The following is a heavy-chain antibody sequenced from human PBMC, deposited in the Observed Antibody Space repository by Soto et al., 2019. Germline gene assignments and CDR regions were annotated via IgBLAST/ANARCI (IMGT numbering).Heavy chain of an antibody. CDR2: VSYTGNT. Sequence: QVQLQESGPGLMQPSQTLSLTCTVSGGSIGSGGYWWSWIRQHPGRGLEWIGFVSYTGNTQYNPSFKSRVNLSVDTSTKQFSLWHSSVTAADTAVDYCARGSLVWGQGTLVPVSS. V-gene: IGHV4-31*03. CDR1: GGSIGSGGYW. D-gene: IGHD2-15*01. J-gene: IGHJ4*02. CDR3: ARGSLV.